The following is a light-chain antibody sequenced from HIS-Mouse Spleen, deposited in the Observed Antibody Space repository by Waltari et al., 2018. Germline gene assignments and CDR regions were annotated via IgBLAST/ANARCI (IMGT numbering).Light chain of an antibody. V-gene: IGLV3-19*01. CDR2: GKN. Sequence: SSELTQDPAVSVALGQTVRITCQGVSLRSHYSSQYQQKPGQAPVLVIYGKNNRPSGIPDRFSGSSSGNTASLTITGAQAEDEADYYCNSRDSSGNHLGVFGGGTKLTVL. J-gene: IGLJ2*01. CDR1: SLRSHY. CDR3: NSRDSSGNHLGV.